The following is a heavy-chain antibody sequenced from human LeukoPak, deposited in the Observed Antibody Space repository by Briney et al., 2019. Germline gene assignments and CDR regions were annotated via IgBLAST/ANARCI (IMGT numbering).Heavy chain of an antibody. D-gene: IGHD5-24*01. J-gene: IGHJ4*02. Sequence: SETLSLTCTVSGGSISNSSYYWGWIRQPPGKGLEWIGSMYYSGSTYYNPSLKSRVTISVDPSNHQFSLKPTSVTAADTAVYYCARRDGYNSFDYWGQGTLVTVSS. CDR2: MYYSGST. V-gene: IGHV4-39*01. CDR3: ARRDGYNSFDY. CDR1: GGSISNSSYY.